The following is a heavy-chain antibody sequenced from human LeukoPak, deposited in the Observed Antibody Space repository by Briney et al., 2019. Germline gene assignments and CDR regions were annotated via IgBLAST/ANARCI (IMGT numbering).Heavy chain of an antibody. D-gene: IGHD2-21*02. Sequence: GGSLRLSCATSRFTFSSYGLHWVRQAPGKGLEWVAFIHHDGNFKYYADSVKGRFTISRGNSKDTLYLQMNSLRPEDTAVYYCAKDVLAFCGGDCYSLGYWGQGTLVTVSS. CDR3: AKDVLAFCGGDCYSLGY. CDR2: IHHDGNFK. V-gene: IGHV3-30*02. J-gene: IGHJ4*02. CDR1: RFTFSSYG.